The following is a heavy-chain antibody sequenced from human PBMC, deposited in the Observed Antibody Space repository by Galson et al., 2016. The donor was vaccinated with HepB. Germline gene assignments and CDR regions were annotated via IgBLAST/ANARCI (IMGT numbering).Heavy chain of an antibody. J-gene: IGHJ6*02. Sequence: SLRLSCAVSGFTFEKYGVHWVRQAPGKGLDWVAVAWFDGTTKYYADSVKGRFTISRDNSKNTVYLHMNSLRAEDTAVYYCAKDPGRDGGMDVWGQGTTVTVFS. CDR2: AWFDGTTK. V-gene: IGHV3-33*06. CDR3: AKDPGRDGGMDV. D-gene: IGHD5-24*01. CDR1: GFTFEKYG.